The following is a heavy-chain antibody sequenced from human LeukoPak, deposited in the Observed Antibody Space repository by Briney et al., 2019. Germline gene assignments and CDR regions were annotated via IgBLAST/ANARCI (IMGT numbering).Heavy chain of an antibody. CDR2: INHSGST. CDR3: ASGYTSKGIYFDY. D-gene: IGHD4-11*01. CDR1: GGSFSGYY. V-gene: IGHV4-34*01. Sequence: SGTLSLTCAVYGGSFSGYYWSWIRQPPGKGLEWIGEINHSGSTNYNPSLKSRVTISVDTSKNQFSLKLSSVTAADTAVYYCASGYTSKGIYFDYWGQGTLVTVSS. J-gene: IGHJ4*02.